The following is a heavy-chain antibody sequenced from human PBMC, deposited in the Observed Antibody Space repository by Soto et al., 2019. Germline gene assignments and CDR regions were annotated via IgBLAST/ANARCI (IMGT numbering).Heavy chain of an antibody. Sequence: SETLSLTCTVSGGSISSYYWSWIRQPPGKGLEWIGYIYYSGSTNYNPSLKSRVTISVDTSKNQFSLKLSSVTAADTAVYYCARERGLRGTNLFDPWGQGTLVTVSS. CDR1: GGSISSYY. D-gene: IGHD4-17*01. V-gene: IGHV4-59*01. J-gene: IGHJ5*02. CDR2: IYYSGST. CDR3: ARERGLRGTNLFDP.